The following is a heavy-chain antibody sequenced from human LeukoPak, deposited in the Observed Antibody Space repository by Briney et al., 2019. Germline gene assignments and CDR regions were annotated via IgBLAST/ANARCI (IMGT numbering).Heavy chain of an antibody. J-gene: IGHJ4*02. CDR2: IYPSGST. V-gene: IGHV4-30-2*01. D-gene: IGHD2-15*01. Sequence: SETRSLTCAVSGGSISSGDYSWSWIRQPPGTGLEWIGYIYPSGSTYYNPSLKSRVIISIDGSKNQFSLKLSSVTAADTAVYYCARGSTLDYWGQGTLVTVSS. CDR3: ARGSTLDY. CDR1: GGSISSGDYS.